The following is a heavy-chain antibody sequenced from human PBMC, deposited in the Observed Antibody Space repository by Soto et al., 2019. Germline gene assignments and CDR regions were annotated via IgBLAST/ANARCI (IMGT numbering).Heavy chain of an antibody. V-gene: IGHV3-23*01. Sequence: GGSLRLSCAASGFTFSSYAMSWVRQAPGKGLEWVSAISGSGGSTYYADSVKGRFTISRDNSKNTLYLQMNSLRAEDTAVYYCAKVGDLNSSGYYYQWDQGLRAFDIWGQGTMVTVSS. CDR2: ISGSGGST. J-gene: IGHJ3*02. CDR3: AKVGDLNSSGYYYQWDQGLRAFDI. D-gene: IGHD3-22*01. CDR1: GFTFSSYA.